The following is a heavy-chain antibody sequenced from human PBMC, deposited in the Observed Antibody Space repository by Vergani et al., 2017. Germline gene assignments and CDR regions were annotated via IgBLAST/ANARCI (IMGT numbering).Heavy chain of an antibody. CDR1: GYTFTGYY. CDR2: INPNSGGT. CDR3: ARMRGMVRGRGLYGMDV. V-gene: IGHV1-2*02. D-gene: IGHD3-10*01. Sequence: QVQLVQSGAEVKKPGASVKVSCKASGYTFTGYYMHWVRQAPGQGLEWMGWINPNSGGTNYAQKCQGRVTMTRDTSISTAYMELSRLRSDDTAVYYCARMRGMVRGRGLYGMDVWGQGTTVTVSS. J-gene: IGHJ6*02.